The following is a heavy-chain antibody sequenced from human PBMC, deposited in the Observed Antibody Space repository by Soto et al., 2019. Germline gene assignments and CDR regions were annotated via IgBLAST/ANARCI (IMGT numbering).Heavy chain of an antibody. CDR1: GGSISSGDYY. CDR3: AREEYYYGSGSYYNYYFDY. J-gene: IGHJ4*02. CDR2: IYHSGST. D-gene: IGHD3-10*01. Sequence: PSETLSLTCTVSGGSISSGDYYWSWIRQPPGKGLEWIGYIYHSGSTYNTPSLKGRVTISFDTSKNQFSLRLSSVTAADTAVYYCAREEYYYGSGSYYNYYFDYWSQGTLVTVSS. V-gene: IGHV4-30-4*01.